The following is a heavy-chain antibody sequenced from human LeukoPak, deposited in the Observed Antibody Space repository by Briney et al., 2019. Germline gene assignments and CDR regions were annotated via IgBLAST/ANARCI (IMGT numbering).Heavy chain of an antibody. CDR1: GFTFRTYA. J-gene: IGHJ6*02. D-gene: IGHD3-22*01. CDR2: VSYDGSNK. V-gene: IGHV3-30-3*01. CDR3: ARDSHYYDPGGYYSRGEYYHHGMDA. Sequence: PGRSLRLSCVVSGFTFRTYAMHWVRQAPGKGLEWVAVVSYDGSNKYYADSVQGRFTISRDKSRNTLHLQMNSLRAEDTAVYYCARDSHYYDPGGYYSRGEYYHHGMDAWGQGTTVSASS.